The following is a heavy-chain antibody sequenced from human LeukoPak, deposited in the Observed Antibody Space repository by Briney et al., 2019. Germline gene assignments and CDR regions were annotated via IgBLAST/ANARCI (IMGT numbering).Heavy chain of an antibody. CDR3: VRNFDY. V-gene: IGHV4-34*01. CDR1: GGSFSGHY. CDR2: INQSGRA. Sequence: SGTLSLTCVVYGGSFSGHYWSWTRQPPGKGLEWIGDINQSGRANYNPSLKSQVTISIDTSKNQFSLNLNSVTAADTAVYYCVRNFDYWGQGTLVTVSS. J-gene: IGHJ4*02.